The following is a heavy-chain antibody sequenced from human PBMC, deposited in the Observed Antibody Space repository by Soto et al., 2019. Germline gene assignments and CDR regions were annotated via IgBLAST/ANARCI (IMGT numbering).Heavy chain of an antibody. CDR2: INPNSGGT. D-gene: IGHD6-13*01. V-gene: IGHV1-2*04. CDR1: GYTFTGYY. J-gene: IGHJ4*02. Sequence: QVQLVQSGAEVKKPGASVKVSCKASGYTFTGYYMHWVRQAPGQGLEWMGWINPNSGGTNYAQKFPGWVTMTRDTSISTAYMELSRLRSDDTAVYYCARDLGIAAAGTALYYFDYWGQGTLVTVSS. CDR3: ARDLGIAAAGTALYYFDY.